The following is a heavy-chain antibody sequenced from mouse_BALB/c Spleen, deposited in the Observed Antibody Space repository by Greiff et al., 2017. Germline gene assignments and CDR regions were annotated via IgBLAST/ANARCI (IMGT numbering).Heavy chain of an antibody. V-gene: IGHV5-6*02. CDR3: ARHDMMDY. CDR2: ISSGGSYT. J-gene: IGHJ2*01. Sequence: DVMLVESGGDLVKPGGSLKLSCAASGFTFSSYGMSWVRQTPDKRLEWVATISSGGSYTYYPDSVKGRFTISRDNAKNTLYLQMSSLKSEDTAMYYCARHDMMDYWGQGTTLTVSS. CDR1: GFTFSSYG. D-gene: IGHD2-3*01.